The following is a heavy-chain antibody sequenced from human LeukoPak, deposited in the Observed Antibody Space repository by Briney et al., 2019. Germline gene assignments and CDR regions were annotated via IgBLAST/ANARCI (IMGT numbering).Heavy chain of an antibody. CDR2: INPNSGGT. CDR3: ARTGYCSSTSCYISPDAFDI. J-gene: IGHJ3*02. D-gene: IGHD2-2*02. Sequence: ASVKVSCKASGYTFTGYYMHWVRQAPGQGLEWMGWINPNSGGTNYAQKFQGRVTMTRDTSISTAYMELSRPRSDDTAVYYCARTGYCSSTSCYISPDAFDIWGQGTMVTVSS. CDR1: GYTFTGYY. V-gene: IGHV1-2*02.